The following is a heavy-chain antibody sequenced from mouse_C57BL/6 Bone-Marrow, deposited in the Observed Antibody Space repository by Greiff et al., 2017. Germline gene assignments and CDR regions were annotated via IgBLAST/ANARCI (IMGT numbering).Heavy chain of an antibody. D-gene: IGHD2-5*01. CDR1: GFNIKDDY. J-gene: IGHJ3*01. CDR2: IDPENGDT. V-gene: IGHV14-4*01. Sequence: EVQLQQSGAELVRPGASVKLSCTASGFNIKDDYMHWVKQRPEQGLEWIGWIDPENGDTEYASKFQGKATITADTSSNTAYLQLSSLTSEDTAVYYCTFYSKWTWFAYWGQGTLVTVSA. CDR3: TFYSKWTWFAY.